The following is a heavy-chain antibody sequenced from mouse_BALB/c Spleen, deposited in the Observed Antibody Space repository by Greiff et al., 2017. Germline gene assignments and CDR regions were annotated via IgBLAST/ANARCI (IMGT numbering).Heavy chain of an antibody. J-gene: IGHJ3*01. D-gene: IGHD4-1*01. CDR2: ISYSGST. V-gene: IGHV3-2*02. Sequence: EVKLKESGPGLVKPSQSLSLTCTVTGYSITSDYAWNWIRQFPGNKLEWMGYISYSGSTSYNPSLKSRISITRDTSKNQFFLQLNSVTTEDTATYYCARWGVGPWFAYWGQGTLVTVSA. CDR3: ARWGVGPWFAY. CDR1: GYSITSDYA.